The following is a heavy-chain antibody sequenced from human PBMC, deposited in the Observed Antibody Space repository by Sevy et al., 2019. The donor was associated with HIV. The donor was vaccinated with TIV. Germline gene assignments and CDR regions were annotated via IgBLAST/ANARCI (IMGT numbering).Heavy chain of an antibody. CDR2: ISPNGVTS. Sequence: GGSLRLSCEVSGFTFGYFAMSWVRQAPGKGLEWVSGISPNGVTSHYAASVRGRFTISRDNSKNRMYLQMSSLRAEDKAQYYCAKATSGWYDALDQWGQGTLVTVSS. CDR3: AKATSGWYDALDQ. V-gene: IGHV3-23*01. D-gene: IGHD6-19*01. J-gene: IGHJ4*02. CDR1: GFTFGYFA.